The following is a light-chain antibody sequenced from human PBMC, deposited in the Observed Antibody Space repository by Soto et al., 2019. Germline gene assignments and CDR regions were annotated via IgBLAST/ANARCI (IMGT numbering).Light chain of an antibody. CDR3: SSYTSSSIDYV. J-gene: IGLJ1*01. Sequence: QSALTQPASVSGSPGQSITISCTGTSSDVGGYNYVSWYQQHPGKAPKLMIYEVSNRPSGVSNRFSGSKSGNTASLTISGLQAEDESDYYCSSYTSSSIDYVFGNGPKLTVL. CDR1: SSDVGGYNY. V-gene: IGLV2-14*01. CDR2: EVS.